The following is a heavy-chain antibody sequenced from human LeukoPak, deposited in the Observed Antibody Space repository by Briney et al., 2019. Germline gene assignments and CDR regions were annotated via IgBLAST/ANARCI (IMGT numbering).Heavy chain of an antibody. J-gene: IGHJ6*04. V-gene: IGHV3-30*18. D-gene: IGHD3-10*02. CDR3: AELGITMIGGV. CDR1: GFTFSRHT. Sequence: GGSLRLSCAASGFTFSRHTMHWVRQAPGKGLEWVAVISFDGTKHYYADSVKGRFTIARDNSKNTLYLQMSSLRGQDTAVYYCAELGITMIGGVWGKGTTVTISS. CDR2: ISFDGTKH.